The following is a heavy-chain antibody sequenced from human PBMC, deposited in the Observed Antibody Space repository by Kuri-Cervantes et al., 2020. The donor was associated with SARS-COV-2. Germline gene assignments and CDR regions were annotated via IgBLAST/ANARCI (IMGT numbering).Heavy chain of an antibody. Sequence: GGSLRLSCAASGFTFSSYAMSWVRQAPGKGLEWVSAISGSGGSTYYADSVKGRFTISRDNAKNTLYLQMNSLRAEDTAVYYCARDGVVVAAIYFDYWGQGTLVTVSS. CDR2: ISGSGGST. V-gene: IGHV3-23*01. CDR3: ARDGVVVAAIYFDY. D-gene: IGHD2-15*01. CDR1: GFTFSSYA. J-gene: IGHJ4*02.